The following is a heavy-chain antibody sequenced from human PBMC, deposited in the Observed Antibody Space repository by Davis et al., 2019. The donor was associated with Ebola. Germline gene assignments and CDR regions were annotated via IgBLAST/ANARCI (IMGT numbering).Heavy chain of an antibody. J-gene: IGHJ6*04. Sequence: GESLKISCAASGFTFSSYGMHWVRQAPGKGLEWVAFIRYDGSNKYYADSVKGRFTISRDNSKNTLYLQMNSLRAEDTAVYYCASWSREYYYGMDVWGKGTTVTVSS. CDR3: ASWSREYYYGMDV. V-gene: IGHV3-30*02. CDR1: GFTFSSYG. CDR2: IRYDGSNK. D-gene: IGHD3-10*01.